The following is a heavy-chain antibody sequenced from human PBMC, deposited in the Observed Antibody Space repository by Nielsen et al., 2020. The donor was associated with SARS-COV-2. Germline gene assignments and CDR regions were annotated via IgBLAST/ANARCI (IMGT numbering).Heavy chain of an antibody. D-gene: IGHD5-12*01. CDR3: ARTRNSGYDFGGYYFDY. CDR2: ISYDGSNK. CDR1: GFTFSSYG. J-gene: IGHJ4*02. V-gene: IGHV3-30*03. Sequence: GESLKISCAASGFTFSSYGMHWVRQAPGKGLEWVAVISYDGSNKYYADSVKGRFTISRDNAKNSLYLQMNSLRAEDTAVYYCARTRNSGYDFGGYYFDYWGQETLVTVSS.